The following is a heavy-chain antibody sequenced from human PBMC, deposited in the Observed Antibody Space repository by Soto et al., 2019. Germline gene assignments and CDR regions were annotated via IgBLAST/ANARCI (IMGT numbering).Heavy chain of an antibody. CDR3: AREVSHGYVLRGMDV. V-gene: IGHV3-74*01. D-gene: IGHD5-18*01. CDR1: KFTITSYW. Sequence: EVQLVESGGGLVQPGRSVRLSCAASKFTITSYWMHWVRQAPGKGLVWVSRINSDGSSISYADAVKGRFTISRDNAKNTLYLQMNSLRVEDTAVYYCAREVSHGYVLRGMDVWGQGTTVTVFS. J-gene: IGHJ6*02. CDR2: INSDGSSI.